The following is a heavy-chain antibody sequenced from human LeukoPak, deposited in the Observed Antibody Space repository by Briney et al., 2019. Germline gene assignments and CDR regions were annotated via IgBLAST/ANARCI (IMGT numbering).Heavy chain of an antibody. Sequence: SETLSLTCTVSGGSISSGSYYWSWIRQPAGKGLEWIGRIYTSGSTNYNPSLKSRFTISVDPSKNQFSLKLSSVTAADTAVYYCARDKTSYYYYYYYMDVWGKGTTVTVSS. V-gene: IGHV4-61*02. J-gene: IGHJ6*03. CDR3: ARDKTSYYYYYYYMDV. D-gene: IGHD2-2*01. CDR2: IYTSGST. CDR1: GGSISSGSYY.